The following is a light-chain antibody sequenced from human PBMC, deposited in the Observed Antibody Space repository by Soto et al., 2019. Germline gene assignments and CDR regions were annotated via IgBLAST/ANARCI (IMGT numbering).Light chain of an antibody. J-gene: IGLJ1*01. CDR3: SSYAGTNNYV. CDR1: SSDVGGYNY. CDR2: EVT. V-gene: IGLV2-8*01. Sequence: QSALTQPPSASGSPGQSLTISCTGTSSDVGGYNYVSWYQQHPGKAPKLMIYEVTKRPPDIPDRFSGSKSGNTASLTVSGLQAEDEADYYCSSYAGTNNYVFGTGTKVTAL.